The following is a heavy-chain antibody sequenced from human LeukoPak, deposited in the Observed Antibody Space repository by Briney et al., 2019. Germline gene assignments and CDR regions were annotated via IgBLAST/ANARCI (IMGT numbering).Heavy chain of an antibody. CDR1: GGSISSYY. J-gene: IGHJ5*02. V-gene: IGHV4-59*01. D-gene: IGHD1-26*01. Sequence: SETLSLTCTGSGGSISSYYWSWIRQPPGKGLEWIGYIYYSGSTNYNPSLKSRVTISVDTSKNQFSLKLSSVTAADTAVYYCARAYSGSYFWFDPWGQGTLVTVSS. CDR3: ARAYSGSYFWFDP. CDR2: IYYSGST.